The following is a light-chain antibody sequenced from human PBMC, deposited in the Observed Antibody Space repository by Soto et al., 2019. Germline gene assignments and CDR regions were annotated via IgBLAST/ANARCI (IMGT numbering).Light chain of an antibody. Sequence: DIVMTQSPDSLAVSLGERATINCKSSQSVLHSSRYKNYLAWYQQKPRQPPKLLIYWASNRESGVPDRFSGSGSWTDFTLNISSLQAEDVAVYYCQQHYTTPWTFGQGTKVEIK. J-gene: IGKJ1*01. CDR2: WAS. V-gene: IGKV4-1*01. CDR1: QSVLHSSRYKNY. CDR3: QQHYTTPWT.